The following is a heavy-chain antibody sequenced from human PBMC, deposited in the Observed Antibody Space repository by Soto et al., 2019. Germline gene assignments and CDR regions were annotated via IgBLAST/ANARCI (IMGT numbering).Heavy chain of an antibody. J-gene: IGHJ4*02. CDR1: GFTFSSYG. V-gene: IGHV3-30*18. Sequence: HLGGSLRLSCAASGFTFSSYGMHWVRQAPGKGLEWVAVISYDGSNKYYADSVKGRFTISRDNSKNTLYLQMNSLRAEDTAVYYCAKDPHTFSSAVALDYWGQGTLVTVSS. CDR2: ISYDGSNK. CDR3: AKDPHTFSSAVALDY. D-gene: IGHD6-19*01.